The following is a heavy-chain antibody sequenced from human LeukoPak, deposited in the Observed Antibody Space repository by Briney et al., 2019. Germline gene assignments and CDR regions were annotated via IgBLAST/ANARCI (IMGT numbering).Heavy chain of an antibody. CDR3: ASLKNYYDSSGYYHDAFDI. Sequence: ASVKVSCKASGYTFTTYNINWVRQAPGQGLEWMGWVSGYNGNTNYAQKLQGRVTMTTDTSTSTAYMELRSLKSDDTAVYYCASLKNYYDSSGYYHDAFDIWGQGTMVTVSS. CDR1: GYTFTTYN. V-gene: IGHV1-18*01. CDR2: VSGYNGNT. J-gene: IGHJ3*02. D-gene: IGHD3-22*01.